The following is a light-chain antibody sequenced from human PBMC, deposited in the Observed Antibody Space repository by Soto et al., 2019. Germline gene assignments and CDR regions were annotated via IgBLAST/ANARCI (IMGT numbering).Light chain of an antibody. CDR1: SSDVGGYNY. CDR3: SSYTSSSTPYV. CDR2: DVS. V-gene: IGLV2-14*01. J-gene: IGLJ1*01. Sequence: QSALTQPASVSGSPGQSITISCTGTSSDVGGYNYVSWYQQHPGKAPKLMIYDVSNRPSGVSNRFSGSKSGNTASLTISGLQVEEDADYYCSSYTSSSTPYVFGTGTKVTVL.